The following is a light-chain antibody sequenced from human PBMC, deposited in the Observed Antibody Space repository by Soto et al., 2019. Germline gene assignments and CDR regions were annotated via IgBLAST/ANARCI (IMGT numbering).Light chain of an antibody. V-gene: IGLV1-44*01. CDR2: SNS. Sequence: QSVLIQPPSASGTPGQRVTVSCSGGSSNIGSYTVNWYQQLPGAAPKLLIYSNSQRPSGVPDRFSASKSGTSASLAISGLQSEDEAEYYCAAWDDSLNGYXFGPGTXLTVL. J-gene: IGLJ1*01. CDR1: SSNIGSYT. CDR3: AAWDDSLNGYX.